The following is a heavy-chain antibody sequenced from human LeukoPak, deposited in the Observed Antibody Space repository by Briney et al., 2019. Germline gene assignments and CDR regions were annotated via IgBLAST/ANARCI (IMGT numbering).Heavy chain of an antibody. CDR1: RFTFSSYA. D-gene: IGHD4-11*01. CDR3: AKERLTTTTFDS. Sequence: GGSLRLSCAASRFTFSSYAMSWVRQAPGKGLEWVSAISGSGGSTYYADSVKGRFTISRDNGKNTLSLQMNSLRAEDTALYYCAKERLTTTTFDSWGRGTLVTVSS. J-gene: IGHJ4*02. V-gene: IGHV3-23*01. CDR2: ISGSGGST.